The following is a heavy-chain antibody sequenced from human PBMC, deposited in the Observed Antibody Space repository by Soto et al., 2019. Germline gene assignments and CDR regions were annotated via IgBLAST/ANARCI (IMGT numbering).Heavy chain of an antibody. J-gene: IGHJ6*02. V-gene: IGHV1-46*01. CDR3: ARDTGYCSGGSCYPATIYYYYGMDV. CDR1: GYTFTSYY. CDR2: INPSGGST. Sequence: ASVKVSCKASGYTFTSYYMHWVRQAPGQGLEWMGIINPSGGSTSYAQKFQGRVTMTRDTSTSTVYMELSSLRSEDTAVYYCARDTGYCSGGSCYPATIYYYYGMDVWGQGTTVTVSS. D-gene: IGHD2-15*01.